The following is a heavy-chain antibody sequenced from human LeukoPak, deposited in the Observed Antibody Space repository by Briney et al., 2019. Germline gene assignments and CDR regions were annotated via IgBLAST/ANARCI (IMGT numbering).Heavy chain of an antibody. V-gene: IGHV3-64*01. CDR3: PGGPGFQGYYDYVWGSYRSPSWDAFDI. J-gene: IGHJ3*02. CDR2: ISINGGTT. CDR1: GFTFSSYA. Sequence: GGSLRLSCAASGFTFSSYAMHWVRQAPGKGLEYVSAISINGGTTYYANSVKGRSTISRDNSKNTLYLQMGSLRAEDMAVYSRPGGPGFQGYYDYVWGSYRSPSWDAFDIWGQGTMVTVSS. D-gene: IGHD3-16*02.